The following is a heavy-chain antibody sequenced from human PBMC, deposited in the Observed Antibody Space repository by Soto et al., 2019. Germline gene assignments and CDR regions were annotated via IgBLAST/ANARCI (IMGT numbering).Heavy chain of an antibody. D-gene: IGHD2-2*01. CDR1: GFTFSSYA. CDR3: ARDSREVPAATDDAFDI. CDR2: ISSNGGST. J-gene: IGHJ3*02. Sequence: GSLRLSCAASGFTFSSYAMHWVRQAPGKGLEYVSAISSNGGSTYYANSVKGRFTISRDNSKNTLYLQMGSLRAEDMAVYYCARDSREVPAATDDAFDIWGQGTMVTVSS. V-gene: IGHV3-64*01.